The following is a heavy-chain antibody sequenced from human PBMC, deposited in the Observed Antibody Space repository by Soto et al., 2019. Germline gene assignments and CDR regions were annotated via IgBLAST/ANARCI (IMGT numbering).Heavy chain of an antibody. D-gene: IGHD3-10*01. J-gene: IGHJ6*02. V-gene: IGHV3-33*01. CDR3: ARGGSGTLYYYYGMDV. Sequence: GGSLRLSCAASGFTFSSYGMHWVRQAPGKGLEWVAAIWYDGSNKYYADSVKGRFTISRDNSKNTLYLQMNSLRAEDTAVYYCARGGSGTLYYYYGMDVWGQGTTVTVSS. CDR2: IWYDGSNK. CDR1: GFTFSSYG.